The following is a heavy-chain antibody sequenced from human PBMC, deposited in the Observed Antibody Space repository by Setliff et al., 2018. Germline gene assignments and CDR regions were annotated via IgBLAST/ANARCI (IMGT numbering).Heavy chain of an antibody. V-gene: IGHV1-69*06. J-gene: IGHJ3*02. CDR1: GGTFSSYD. CDR3: ARHNRVWSGESAFDI. CDR2: IIPIFGTA. D-gene: IGHD3-3*01. Sequence: SVKVSCKASGGTFSSYDISWVRQAPGQGLEWMGRIIPIFGTANYAQKFQGRVTITADKSTSTAYMELSRLRAEDTAVYYCARHNRVWSGESAFDIWGQGTMVTVSS.